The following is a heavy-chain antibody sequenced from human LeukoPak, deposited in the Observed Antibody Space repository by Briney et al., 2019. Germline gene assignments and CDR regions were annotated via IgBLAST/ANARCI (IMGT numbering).Heavy chain of an antibody. CDR2: IKQDGSEK. J-gene: IGHJ5*02. V-gene: IGHV3-7*01. CDR3: ASDRGPDFWSDHSLNL. CDR1: EFTISSYW. Sequence: PGGSLRLTCAASEFTISSYWISWVRQAPGKGLEWVANIKQDGSEKYYVYSVRGRFTISRDNAQSSMYLQMNRLRHEDTAVYYCASDRGPDFWSDHSLNLWGQGTLVTVSS. D-gene: IGHD3-3*01.